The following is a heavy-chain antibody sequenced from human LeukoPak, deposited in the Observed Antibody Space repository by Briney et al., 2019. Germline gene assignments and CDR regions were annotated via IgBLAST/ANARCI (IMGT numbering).Heavy chain of an antibody. D-gene: IGHD6-19*01. CDR3: ARDRYSSGWYDY. Sequence: SETLSLTCTVSGGSISSYYRNWIRQPAGKGLEWIGRIYSGGNTNYNPSLKSRVTMSVDTSKNQFSLKLSSVTAADTAVYYCARDRYSSGWYDYWGQGTLVTVSS. J-gene: IGHJ4*02. CDR2: IYSGGNT. V-gene: IGHV4-4*07. CDR1: GGSISSYY.